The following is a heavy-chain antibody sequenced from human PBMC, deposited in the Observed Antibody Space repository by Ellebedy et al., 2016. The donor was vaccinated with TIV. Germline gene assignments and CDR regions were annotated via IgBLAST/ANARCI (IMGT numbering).Heavy chain of an antibody. D-gene: IGHD6-19*01. CDR3: ARDTSSGWGFNWFDP. CDR2: THYRSKWYN. Sequence: MLSETLSLTCAISGDSVSSNSAAWNSIRQSPSRGLEWLGRTHYRSKWYNDYAVSVKSRITINPDTSKNQVSLHLNSVSPEDTAVYYCARDTSSGWGFNWFDPWGQGTLVTVSS. V-gene: IGHV6-1*01. CDR1: GDSVSSNSAA. J-gene: IGHJ5*02.